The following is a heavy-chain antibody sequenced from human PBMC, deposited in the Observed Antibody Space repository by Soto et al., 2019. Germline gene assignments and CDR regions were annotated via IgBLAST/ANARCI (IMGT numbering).Heavy chain of an antibody. V-gene: IGHV1-69*06. CDR1: GGTFSSYA. J-gene: IGHJ6*02. D-gene: IGHD1-26*01. CDR2: IIPIFGTA. Sequence: ASVKVSCKXSGGTFSSYAISWVRQAPGQGLEWMGGIIPIFGTANYAQKFQGRVTITADKSTSTAYMELSSLRSEDTAVYYCARGGKYSGSYYLTDYYYGMDVWGQGTTVTVSS. CDR3: ARGGKYSGSYYLTDYYYGMDV.